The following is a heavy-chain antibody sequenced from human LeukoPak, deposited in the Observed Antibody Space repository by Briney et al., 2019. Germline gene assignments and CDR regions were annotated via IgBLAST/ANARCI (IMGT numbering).Heavy chain of an antibody. CDR1: GGSISSYY. D-gene: IGHD5-18*01. J-gene: IGHJ4*02. CDR2: IYYRGST. V-gene: IGHV4-59*01. Sequence: SETLSLTCTVSGGSISSYYWSWIRQPPGKGLEWIGYIYYRGSTNYNPSLKSRVTISVDTSKNQFSLKLSSVTAADTAVYYCARGYSYGEFNWGQGTLVTVSS. CDR3: ARGYSYGEFN.